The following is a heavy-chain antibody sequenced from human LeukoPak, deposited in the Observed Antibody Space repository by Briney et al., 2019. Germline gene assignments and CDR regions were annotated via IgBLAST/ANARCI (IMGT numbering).Heavy chain of an antibody. CDR2: IYTSGST. J-gene: IGHJ3*02. CDR3: ARAGFPAFDI. CDR1: GGSISSGSYH. D-gene: IGHD1-1*01. Sequence: SQTLSLTCTGSGGSISSGSYHWSWIRQPAGKGLEWIGRIYTSGSTNYNPSLKSRVTISVDTSKNQFSLKLSSVTAADTAVYYCARAGFPAFDIWGQGTMVTVSS. V-gene: IGHV4-61*02.